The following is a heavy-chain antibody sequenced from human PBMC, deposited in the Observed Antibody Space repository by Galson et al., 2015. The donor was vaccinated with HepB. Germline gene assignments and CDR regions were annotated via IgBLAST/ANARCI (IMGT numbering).Heavy chain of an antibody. CDR3: AREGTYYDFWSGYSRGFYYYGMDV. D-gene: IGHD3-3*01. V-gene: IGHV3-30-3*01. CDR2: ISYDGSNK. CDR1: GFTFSSYA. J-gene: IGHJ6*02. Sequence: SLRLSCAASGFTFSSYAMHWVRQAPGKGLEWVAVISYDGSNKYYADSVKGRFTISRDNSKNTLYLQMNSLRAEDTAVYYCAREGTYYDFWSGYSRGFYYYGMDVWGQGTTVTVSS.